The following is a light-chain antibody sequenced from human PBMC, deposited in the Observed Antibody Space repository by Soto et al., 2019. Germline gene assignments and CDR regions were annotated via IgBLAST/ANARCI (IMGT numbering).Light chain of an antibody. J-gene: IGKJ3*01. V-gene: IGKV4-1*01. Sequence: DIVMTQSPDSLAVSLGERATINCKSSQSVLYSGNNNNYLAWYQQKPGQPPKLLISWASTRKSGVPDRFSGSGSVTDFTLTISSFQAEDVAVYYCQQYYGVPFTFGPGTKVDIK. CDR1: QSVLYSGNNNNY. CDR2: WAS. CDR3: QQYYGVPFT.